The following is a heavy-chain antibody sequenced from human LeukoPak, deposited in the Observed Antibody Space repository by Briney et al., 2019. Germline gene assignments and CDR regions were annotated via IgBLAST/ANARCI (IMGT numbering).Heavy chain of an antibody. Sequence: GESLKISCQGSGYSFNNYWIGWMRQMPGNGLEWMGIIHPGDSDIRYSPSFQGLVTISADMFISTAYLQWSSLKASDTAKYYCARQGGSGTFGAFNVWGQGTMVTVSS. CDR1: GYSFNNYW. CDR3: ARQGGSGTFGAFNV. J-gene: IGHJ3*01. D-gene: IGHD3-10*01. CDR2: IHPGDSDI. V-gene: IGHV5-51*01.